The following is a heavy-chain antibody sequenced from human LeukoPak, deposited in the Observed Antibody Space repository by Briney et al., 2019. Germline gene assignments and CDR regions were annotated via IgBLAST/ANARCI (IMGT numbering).Heavy chain of an antibody. Sequence: GGSLRLSCAASGFTFNAYSMNWVRQAPGKGLEWVSAISGTGGSTYYADSVKGRFTISRDNAKNSLYLQMNSLRAEDTAVYYCARVVERQYYHYMDVWGKGTTVTVSS. CDR3: ARVVERQYYHYMDV. J-gene: IGHJ6*03. CDR2: ISGTGGST. D-gene: IGHD1-1*01. CDR1: GFTFNAYS. V-gene: IGHV3-21*01.